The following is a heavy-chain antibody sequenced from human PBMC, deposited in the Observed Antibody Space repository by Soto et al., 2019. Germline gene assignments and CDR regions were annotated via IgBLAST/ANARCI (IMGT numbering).Heavy chain of an antibody. V-gene: IGHV3-23*01. CDR2: ISGSGGST. Sequence: EVQLLESGGGLVQPGGSLRLSCAASGCTFSNYAMNWVRQAPGKGLEWVSGISGSGGSTDYADSVKGRFTISRDNSKNTLYLQMNSLRAEDTAVYYCAKAYRMGASYVDYWGQGTLVTVSS. D-gene: IGHD1-26*01. CDR3: AKAYRMGASYVDY. CDR1: GCTFSNYA. J-gene: IGHJ4*02.